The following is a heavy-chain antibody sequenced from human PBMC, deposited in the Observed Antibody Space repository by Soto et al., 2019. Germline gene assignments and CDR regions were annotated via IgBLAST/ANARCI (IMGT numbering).Heavy chain of an antibody. J-gene: IGHJ4*02. Sequence: QVQLVQSVAEVKKPGSSVKVSCKASGGTFSSYPISWVRQAPGQGLEWMGVIIPIFGSVNSAQKIQGRVTMTADESTSTADMELSSLRSADTAVYYCARPLTTGTTKGYDYWGQGTLVTVSS. V-gene: IGHV1-69*01. D-gene: IGHD1-1*01. CDR3: ARPLTTGTTKGYDY. CDR1: GGTFSSYP. CDR2: IIPIFGSV.